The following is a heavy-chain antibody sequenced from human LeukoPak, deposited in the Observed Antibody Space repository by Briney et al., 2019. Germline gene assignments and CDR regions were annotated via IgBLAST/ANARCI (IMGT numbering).Heavy chain of an antibody. J-gene: IGHJ6*02. CDR2: ISYDGSNK. Sequence: PGGSLRLSCAASGFTFSSYGMHWVRQAPGKRLEWVAVISYDGSNKYYADSVKGRFTISRDNSKNTLYLQMNSLRAEDTAVYYCAKGDGSYYYYYGMDVWGEGATVTVSS. V-gene: IGHV3-30*18. CDR3: AKGDGSYYYYYGMDV. CDR1: GFTFSSYG. D-gene: IGHD1-26*01.